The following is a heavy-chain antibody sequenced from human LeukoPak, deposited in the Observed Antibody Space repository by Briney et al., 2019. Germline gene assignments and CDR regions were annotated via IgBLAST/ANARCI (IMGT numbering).Heavy chain of an antibody. V-gene: IGHV3-7*05. J-gene: IGHJ4*02. Sequence: GGSLRLSCAASGFTFSSYWMNWVRQAPGKGLEWVANIKQDGSEKFRLDSVKGRFTISRDNAKNSLYLQMNSLRAEDTAVYYCARDYGYSYGYDYWGQGTLVTVS. CDR1: GFTFSSYW. D-gene: IGHD5-18*01. CDR2: IKQDGSEK. CDR3: ARDYGYSYGYDY.